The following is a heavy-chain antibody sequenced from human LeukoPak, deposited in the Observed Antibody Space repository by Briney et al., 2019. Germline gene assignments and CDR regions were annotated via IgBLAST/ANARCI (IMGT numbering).Heavy chain of an antibody. D-gene: IGHD3-22*01. V-gene: IGHV4-39*07. Sequence: KPSETLSLTCAVSGGSISSSSYYWGWIRQPPGKGLEWIGSIYYSGTTYYNMSLRSRVTISVDTSKNQFSLKVRSVTAADTAVYYCTRRRSDSSGYYYEDSWGQGTLVIVSS. CDR2: IYYSGTT. CDR3: TRRRSDSSGYYYEDS. CDR1: GGSISSSSYY. J-gene: IGHJ4*02.